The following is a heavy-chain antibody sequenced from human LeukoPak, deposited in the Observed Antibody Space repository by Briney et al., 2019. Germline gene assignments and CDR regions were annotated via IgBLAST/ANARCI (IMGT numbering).Heavy chain of an antibody. Sequence: GGSLRLSCAASGFTFSSYAMHWVRQAPGKGLEWVAVISYDGSNKYYADSVKGRFTISRDNSKNTLYLQMNSLRAEDTAVYYCAKELYGILTGYSSGFDHWGQGTLVTVSS. CDR3: AKELYGILTGYSSGFDH. CDR2: ISYDGSNK. V-gene: IGHV3-30-3*01. CDR1: GFTFSSYA. J-gene: IGHJ4*02. D-gene: IGHD3-9*01.